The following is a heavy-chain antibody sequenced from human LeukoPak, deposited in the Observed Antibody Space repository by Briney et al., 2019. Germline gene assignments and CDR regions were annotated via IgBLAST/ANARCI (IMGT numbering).Heavy chain of an antibody. CDR1: GGTFSSYA. Sequence: ASVKVSCKASGGTFSSYAISWVRQAPGQGLEWMGRIIPILGIANYAQKFQGRVTITADKSTSTAYMELSSLRSEDTAVYYCARPYGSGSQLGYYYYGRDVWRQGTTVTVSS. D-gene: IGHD3-10*01. J-gene: IGHJ6*02. CDR3: ARPYGSGSQLGYYYYGRDV. CDR2: IIPILGIA. V-gene: IGHV1-69*04.